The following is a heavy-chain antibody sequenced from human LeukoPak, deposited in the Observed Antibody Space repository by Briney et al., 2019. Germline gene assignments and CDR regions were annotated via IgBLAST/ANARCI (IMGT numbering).Heavy chain of an antibody. D-gene: IGHD1-26*01. CDR2: IWDDGSSK. Sequence: TGGSLRLSCAASGSTFSSYGMHWARQAPGKGLEWVAVIWDDGSSKYYGDSVKGRFTISRDNSKNTLYLQMNSLRAEDTAVYYCAKPTRGSGSFLIDFWGQGTLVTVSS. CDR1: GSTFSSYG. V-gene: IGHV3-33*06. CDR3: AKPTRGSGSFLIDF. J-gene: IGHJ4*02.